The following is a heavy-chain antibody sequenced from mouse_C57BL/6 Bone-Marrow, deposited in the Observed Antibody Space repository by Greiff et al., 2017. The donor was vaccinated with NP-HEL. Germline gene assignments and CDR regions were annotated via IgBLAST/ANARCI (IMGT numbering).Heavy chain of an antibody. J-gene: IGHJ2*01. D-gene: IGHD1-1*01. Sequence: EVKLQESGPGLVKPSQSLSLTCSVTGYSITSGYYWNWIRQFPGNKLEWMGYISYDGSNNYNPSLKNRISITRDTSKNQFFLKLNSVTTEDTATYYCAREVPSSYGSSYFDYWGQGTTLTVSS. CDR3: AREVPSSYGSSYFDY. CDR2: ISYDGSN. V-gene: IGHV3-6*01. CDR1: GYSITSGYY.